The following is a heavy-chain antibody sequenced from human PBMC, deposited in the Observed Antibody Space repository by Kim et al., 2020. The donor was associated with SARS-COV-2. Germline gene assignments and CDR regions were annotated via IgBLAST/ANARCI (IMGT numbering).Heavy chain of an antibody. D-gene: IGHD6-19*01. CDR3: AKVSSGSSGWFEYFQH. CDR1: GFTFNNYA. Sequence: GGSLRLSCAASGFTFNNYAMSWVRQAPGKGLEWVSGIRGSGDRPTYADSVKGRFTISRDNSKNTLYLQMDRLRADDTALYYCAKVSSGSSGWFEYFQHWDQGTLVTVSS. V-gene: IGHV3-23*01. J-gene: IGHJ1*01. CDR2: IRGSGDRP.